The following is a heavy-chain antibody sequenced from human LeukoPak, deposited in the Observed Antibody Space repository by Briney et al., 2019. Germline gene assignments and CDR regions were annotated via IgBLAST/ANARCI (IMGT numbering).Heavy chain of an antibody. CDR1: VYTFTSYG. Sequence: GASVKVSCKASVYTFTSYGVSWVRQAPGQGLEWMGWIDTYRGSTNYAQNLQGRVTVTTDTSTTTVYMELRSLRSDDTAVYYCARPNTDAAGYFFDYWGQGTQVTVSS. CDR3: ARPNTDAAGYFFDY. D-gene: IGHD6-13*01. CDR2: IDTYRGST. J-gene: IGHJ4*02. V-gene: IGHV1-18*01.